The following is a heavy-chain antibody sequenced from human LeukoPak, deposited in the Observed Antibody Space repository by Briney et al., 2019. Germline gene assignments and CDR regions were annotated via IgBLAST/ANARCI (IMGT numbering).Heavy chain of an antibody. V-gene: IGHV1-18*01. CDR2: ISAYNGNT. D-gene: IGHD6-19*01. J-gene: IGHJ5*02. CDR1: GYTFTTYG. Sequence: ASVKVSCKASGYTFTTYGISWVRQAPGQGLEWMGWISAYNGNTNYAQKFQDRVTLTTETSTSTAYMEVRSLRSDDTAVYYCARDYGWGGSDCFDPWGQGTLVTVS. CDR3: ARDYGWGGSDCFDP.